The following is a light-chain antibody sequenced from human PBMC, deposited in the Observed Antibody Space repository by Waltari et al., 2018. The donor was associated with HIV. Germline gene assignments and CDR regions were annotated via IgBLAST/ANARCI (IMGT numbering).Light chain of an antibody. V-gene: IGLV2-14*01. Sequence: QSALTQPASVSGSPGQSITISCTGTSSDVGGYNYVSWYQQHPGKAPKLMIYEVSNRPSGVSNRFSGSKSGNTASLTISGLQAEDEADYYCSSYTSSSSPPVFGGGTKLIVL. CDR3: SSYTSSSSPPV. CDR2: EVS. J-gene: IGLJ3*02. CDR1: SSDVGGYNY.